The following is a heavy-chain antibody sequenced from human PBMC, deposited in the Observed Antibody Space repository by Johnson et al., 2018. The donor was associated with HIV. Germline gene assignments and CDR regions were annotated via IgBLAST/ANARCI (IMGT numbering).Heavy chain of an antibody. J-gene: IGHJ3*02. Sequence: VQLVESGGGLVQPGGSLRLSCAASGFTFSSYWMHWVRQAPGKGLVWVSRINWNGGSTGYGDSVKGRFTISSDNAKNSLYLQMKSLRAEDTALYYCAREVRYNLNQVPAFDIWGQGTMVTVSS. CDR2: INWNGGST. V-gene: IGHV3-74*01. CDR3: AREVRYNLNQVPAFDI. CDR1: GFTFSSYW. D-gene: IGHD1-20*01.